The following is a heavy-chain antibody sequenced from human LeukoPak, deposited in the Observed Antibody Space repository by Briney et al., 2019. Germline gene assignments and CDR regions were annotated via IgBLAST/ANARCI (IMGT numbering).Heavy chain of an antibody. Sequence: GGSLRLSCAASGFTFSFYWMSWVRQAPGKGLEWVANIKKDGSEEYYVDSVKGRFTISRDNAKNSLYLQMNSLRAEDTAVYYCARPYYDNSGYSFDYWGQGTLVTVSS. CDR3: ARPYYDNSGYSFDY. J-gene: IGHJ4*02. CDR1: GFTFSFYW. V-gene: IGHV3-7*01. CDR2: IKKDGSEE. D-gene: IGHD3-22*01.